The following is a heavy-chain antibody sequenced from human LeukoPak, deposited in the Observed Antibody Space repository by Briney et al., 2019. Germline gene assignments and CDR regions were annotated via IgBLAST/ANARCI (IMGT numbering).Heavy chain of an antibody. D-gene: IGHD2-15*01. CDR1: RFTFSSYA. J-gene: IGHJ4*02. Sequence: GGSLRLSCVASRFTFSSYAIHWVRQAPGKGLEWVAVISHDGSNKYYADSVKGRFTISRDNSKNTLYLQMNSLRAEDTAVYYCASLRCSGGSCHGMDYWGQGTLVTVSS. CDR3: ASLRCSGGSCHGMDY. CDR2: ISHDGSNK. V-gene: IGHV3-30-3*01.